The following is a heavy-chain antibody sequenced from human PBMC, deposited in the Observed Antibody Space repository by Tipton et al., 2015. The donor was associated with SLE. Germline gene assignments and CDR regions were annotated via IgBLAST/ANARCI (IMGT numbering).Heavy chain of an antibody. J-gene: IGHJ3*02. V-gene: IGHV4-34*01. Sequence: TLSLTCAVYGGSFSGYYWSWIRQPPGKGLEWIGEINHRGSTNYNPSLTSRVTISVDTSKNQFSLKLSSVTAADTAVYYCARGKDIVVARDAFDIWGQGTMVTVSS. CDR3: ARGKDIVVARDAFDI. CDR1: GGSFSGYY. D-gene: IGHD2-15*01. CDR2: INHRGST.